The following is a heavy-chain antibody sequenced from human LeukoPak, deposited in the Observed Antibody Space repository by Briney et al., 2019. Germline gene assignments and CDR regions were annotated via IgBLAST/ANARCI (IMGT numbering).Heavy chain of an antibody. CDR2: INHSGST. V-gene: IGHV4-34*01. CDR3: ARNSPYSSSAPSSFDY. Sequence: SETLSLTCAVYGGSFSGYYWSWIRQPPGKGLEWIGEINHSGSTNYNPSLKSRVTISVDTSKNQFSLKLSSVTAADTAVYYCARNSPYSSSAPSSFDYWGQGTLVTVSS. J-gene: IGHJ4*02. CDR1: GGSFSGYY. D-gene: IGHD6-6*01.